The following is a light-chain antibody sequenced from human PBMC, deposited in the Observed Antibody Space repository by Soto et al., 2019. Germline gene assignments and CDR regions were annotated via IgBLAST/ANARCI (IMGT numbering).Light chain of an antibody. Sequence: EIVLTQSPATLSSFPGDRVTLCCRASQYINTRLAWYQHRPGQAPRLLIYQTSIRAAGIPDRFSGSGSGTDFTLTISRLEPEDFAVYYCQQYGSSPPWTFGQGTKVDIK. J-gene: IGKJ1*01. CDR3: QQYGSSPPWT. CDR2: QTS. V-gene: IGKV3-20*01. CDR1: QYINTR.